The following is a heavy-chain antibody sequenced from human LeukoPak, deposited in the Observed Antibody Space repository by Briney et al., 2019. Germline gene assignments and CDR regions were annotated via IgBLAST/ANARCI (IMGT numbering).Heavy chain of an antibody. V-gene: IGHV4-30-4*01. Sequence: PSQTLPLTCTVSGGSISSGDYYWSWIRQPPGKGLEWIGYIYYSGITYYNPSLKSRVTISVDTSKNQFSLKLSSVTAADTAVYYCARGVTAIWGAFDIWGQGTMVTVSS. D-gene: IGHD2-21*02. CDR2: IYYSGIT. CDR3: ARGVTAIWGAFDI. CDR1: GGSISSGDYY. J-gene: IGHJ3*02.